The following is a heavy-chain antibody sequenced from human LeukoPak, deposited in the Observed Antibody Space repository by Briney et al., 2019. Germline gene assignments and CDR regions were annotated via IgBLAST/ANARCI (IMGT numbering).Heavy chain of an antibody. Sequence: PSETLSLTCTVSGGSISTYYYNWIRQPAGKGLEWIGRIYTSGSTNYNPSLKSRVTISVDTSKNQFSLKLSSVTAADTAVYYCARDYSNWATHWYFDLWGRGTLVTVSS. D-gene: IGHD4-11*01. CDR2: IYTSGST. CDR3: ARDYSNWATHWYFDL. V-gene: IGHV4-4*07. CDR1: GGSISTYY. J-gene: IGHJ2*01.